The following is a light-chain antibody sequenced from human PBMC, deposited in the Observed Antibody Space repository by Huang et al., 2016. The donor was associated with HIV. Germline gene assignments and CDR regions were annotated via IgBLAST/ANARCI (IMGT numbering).Light chain of an antibody. J-gene: IGKJ4*01. V-gene: IGKV3-11*01. CDR1: ESVKSH. CDR2: DAF. Sequence: IVLTQSPATLSLPPGHTATVSCRASESVKSHLAWYQQNPGQAPSLLIHDAFKRAPGISSRFSGSGSGTAFTLTISSLEPEDSAIYYCQQRDNWLTFGGGTKIEI. CDR3: QQRDNWLT.